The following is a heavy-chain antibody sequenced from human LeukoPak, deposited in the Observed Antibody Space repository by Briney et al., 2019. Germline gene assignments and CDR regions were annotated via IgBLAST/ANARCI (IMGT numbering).Heavy chain of an antibody. CDR3: AKGYYGDYYYYMDA. D-gene: IGHD4-17*01. Sequence: GGSLRLSCAASGFTFSSYAMSWVRQAPGKGLEWVSAISGSGGSTYYADSVKGRFTISRDNSKNTLYLQMNSLRAEDTAVYYCAKGYYGDYYYYMDAWGKGTTVTVSS. V-gene: IGHV3-23*01. CDR2: ISGSGGST. CDR1: GFTFSSYA. J-gene: IGHJ6*03.